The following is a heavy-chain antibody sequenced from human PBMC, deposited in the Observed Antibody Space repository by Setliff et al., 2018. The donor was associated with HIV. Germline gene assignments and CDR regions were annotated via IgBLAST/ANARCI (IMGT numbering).Heavy chain of an antibody. CDR3: ARGRMGYYGSGSYLP. CDR2: IYTSGST. CDR1: GGSISSYY. V-gene: IGHV4-4*09. J-gene: IGHJ5*02. Sequence: TSETLSLTCTVSGGSISSYYWSWIRQPPGKGLEWIGYIYTSGSTNYNPSLKSRVTISVDTSKNQFSLKLSSVTAADTAVYYCARGRMGYYGSGSYLPWGQGMLVTVSS. D-gene: IGHD3-10*01.